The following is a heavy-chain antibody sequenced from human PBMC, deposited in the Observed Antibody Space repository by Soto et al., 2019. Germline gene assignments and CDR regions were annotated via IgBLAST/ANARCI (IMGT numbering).Heavy chain of an antibody. Sequence: QVQLVESGGGVVQPGRSLRLSCAASGFSFNNYGMHWVRQAPGKGLEWVAVLWSNGINKNYADSVKGRYTISRDNSKNTLYLQMNSLRAEDTAVYYCARDQTCWTPGEWGQGTLVTVSS. V-gene: IGHV3-33*01. CDR2: LWSNGINK. CDR1: GFSFNNYG. D-gene: IGHD3-16*01. CDR3: ARDQTCWTPGE. J-gene: IGHJ4*02.